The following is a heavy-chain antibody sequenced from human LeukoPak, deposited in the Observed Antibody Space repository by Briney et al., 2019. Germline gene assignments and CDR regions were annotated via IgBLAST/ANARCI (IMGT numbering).Heavy chain of an antibody. CDR1: GGSFSGYY. V-gene: IGHV4-34*01. Sequence: SETLSLTCAVYGGSFSGYYWSWIRQPPGKGLEWIGEINHSGSTNYNPSLKSRVTISVGTSKNQFSLKLSSVTAADTAVYYCARGRMVRGVRGPKNWFDPWGQGTLVTVSS. J-gene: IGHJ5*02. CDR3: ARGRMVRGVRGPKNWFDP. CDR2: INHSGST. D-gene: IGHD3-10*01.